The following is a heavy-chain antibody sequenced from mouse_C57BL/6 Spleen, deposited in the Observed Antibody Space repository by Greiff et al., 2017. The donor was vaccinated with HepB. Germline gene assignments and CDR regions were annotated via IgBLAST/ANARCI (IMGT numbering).Heavy chain of an antibody. CDR3: TRFYYYGSSYFDY. CDR2: IDPETGGT. Sequence: QVQLKQSGAELVRPGASVTLSCKASGYTFTDYEMHWVKQTPVHGLEWIGAIDPETGGTAYNQKFKGKAILTADKSSSTAYMELRSLTSEDSAVYYCTRFYYYGSSYFDYWGQGTTLTVSS. J-gene: IGHJ2*01. V-gene: IGHV1-15*01. CDR1: GYTFTDYE. D-gene: IGHD1-1*01.